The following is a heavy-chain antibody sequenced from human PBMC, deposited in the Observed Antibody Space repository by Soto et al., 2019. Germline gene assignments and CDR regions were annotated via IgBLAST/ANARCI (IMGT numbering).Heavy chain of an antibody. CDR2: ITSSSSYI. J-gene: IGHJ6*02. Sequence: PGGSLRPACSASGFSFRSYILNWVRQAPGKGLEWVSSITSSSSYIYYADSVRGRFTISRDNAKNSLYLEMISLRAEDTAVYYCAAGGDSSGFQSYSYYGMDVWGQGTTVTVSS. CDR1: GFSFRSYI. V-gene: IGHV3-21*01. D-gene: IGHD3-22*01. CDR3: AAGGDSSGFQSYSYYGMDV.